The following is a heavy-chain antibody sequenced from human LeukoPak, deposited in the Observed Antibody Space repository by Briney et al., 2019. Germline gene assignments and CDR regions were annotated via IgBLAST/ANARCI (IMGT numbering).Heavy chain of an antibody. V-gene: IGHV4-39*07. D-gene: IGHD1-26*01. CDR2: IYYSGST. CDR1: GGSISSSSYY. CDR3: ARGRSGSFD. Sequence: PSETLSLTCTVSGGSISSSSYYWGWIRQPPGKGLEWIGSIYYSGSTYYNPSLKSRVTISVDTSKNQFSLKLSSVTAADTAVYYCARGRSGSFDWGQGTLVTVSS. J-gene: IGHJ4*02.